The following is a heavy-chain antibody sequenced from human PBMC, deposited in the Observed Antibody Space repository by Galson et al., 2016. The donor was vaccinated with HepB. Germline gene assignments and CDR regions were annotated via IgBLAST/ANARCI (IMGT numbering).Heavy chain of an antibody. J-gene: IGHJ5*02. CDR2: ISDSGGNT. V-gene: IGHV3-23*01. D-gene: IGHD5-12*01. CDR1: GFSFSSCA. Sequence: SLRLSCAASGFSFSSCAMTWVRQAPGQGLEWVSSISDSGGNTYYAYSLEGRFTITRDNSKNTLYLQVNSLRAEDTAIYYCAKESAYAPWGQGTLVTVSS. CDR3: AKESAYAP.